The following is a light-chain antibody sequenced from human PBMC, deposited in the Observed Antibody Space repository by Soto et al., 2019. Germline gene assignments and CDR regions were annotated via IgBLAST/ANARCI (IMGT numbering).Light chain of an antibody. CDR1: SSNIGNNY. CDR2: DNN. V-gene: IGLV1-51*01. CDR3: GTWDTSLSAMV. Sequence: QSVLTQPPSVSAAPGQKVTISCSGSSSNIGNNYVSWYQHLPGTAPKVLIYDNNKRPSGIPDRFSGSKSGTSATLGITGLQTGDEGNYYCGTWDTSLSAMVFGGGTKLTVL. J-gene: IGLJ2*01.